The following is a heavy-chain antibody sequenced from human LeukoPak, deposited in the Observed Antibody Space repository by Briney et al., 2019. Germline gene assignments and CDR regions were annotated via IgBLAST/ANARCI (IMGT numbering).Heavy chain of an antibody. Sequence: SETLSLTCTVSGGSISSSSYYWGWIRQPPGKGLEWIGSIYYSGSTYYNPSLKSRVTISVDTSKNQFSLKLSSVTAADTAVYYCGRDSGYSYGYCDYWGQGTLVTVSS. CDR1: GGSISSSSYY. V-gene: IGHV4-39*07. CDR2: IYYSGST. CDR3: GRDSGYSYGYCDY. D-gene: IGHD5-18*01. J-gene: IGHJ4*02.